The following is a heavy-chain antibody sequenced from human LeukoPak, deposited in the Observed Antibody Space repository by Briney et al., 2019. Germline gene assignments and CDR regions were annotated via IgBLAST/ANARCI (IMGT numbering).Heavy chain of an antibody. CDR3: ARVPGGEDYSSSLGY. J-gene: IGHJ4*02. D-gene: IGHD6-13*01. V-gene: IGHV1-2*02. CDR1: GYTFTGHD. CDR2: INPNSGGT. Sequence: ASVKVSCKASGYTFTGHDMHWVRQAPGQGLEWMGWINPNSGGTNYAQKFQGRVTMTRDTSISTAYMELSRLRSDDTAVYYCARVPGGEDYSSSLGYWGQGTLVTVSS.